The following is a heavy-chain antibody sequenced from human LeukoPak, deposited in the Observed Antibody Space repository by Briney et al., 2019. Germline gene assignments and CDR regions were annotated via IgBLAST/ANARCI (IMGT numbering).Heavy chain of an antibody. D-gene: IGHD5-18*01. CDR3: ARVSSYDLC. CDR2: ISSSSSYI. Sequence: PGGSLRLSCEVSGLTFSNVWMRWVRQAPGKGLEWVSSISSSSSYIYYADSVKGRFTISRDNAKNSLYLQMSSLRAEDTAVYYCARVSSYDLCWGQGTLVTVSS. CDR1: GLTFSNVW. J-gene: IGHJ4*02. V-gene: IGHV3-21*01.